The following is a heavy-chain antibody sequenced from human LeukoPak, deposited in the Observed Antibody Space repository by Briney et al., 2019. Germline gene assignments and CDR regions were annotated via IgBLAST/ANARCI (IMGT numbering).Heavy chain of an antibody. V-gene: IGHV3-7*01. CDR1: GFTFSSYW. D-gene: IGHD3-3*01. CDR3: ARDQYYSYYDFWSGYYFFSY. CDR2: IKRDGSEK. J-gene: IGHJ4*02. Sequence: GGSLRLSCAASGFTFSSYWMSRVRQAPGKGLEWVANIKRDGSEKYYVDSVKGRFTIARDNAKNSLYLQMNSLRAEDTAVYYCARDQYYSYYDFWSGYYFFSYWGQGTLVTVSS.